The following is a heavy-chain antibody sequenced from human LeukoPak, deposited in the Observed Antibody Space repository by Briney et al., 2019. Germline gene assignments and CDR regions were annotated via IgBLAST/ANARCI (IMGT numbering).Heavy chain of an antibody. D-gene: IGHD4-17*01. V-gene: IGHV4-34*01. Sequence: SETLSLTCAVYGGSFSGYYWSWIRQPPGKGLEWIGEINHSGSTNYNPSLKSRVTISVDTSKNQFSLKLSSVTAADTAVYYCARLGGDEGWFDPWGQGTLVTVSS. CDR2: INHSGST. CDR1: GGSFSGYY. J-gene: IGHJ5*02. CDR3: ARLGGDEGWFDP.